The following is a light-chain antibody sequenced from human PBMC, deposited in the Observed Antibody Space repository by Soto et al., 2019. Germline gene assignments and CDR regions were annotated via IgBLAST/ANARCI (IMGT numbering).Light chain of an antibody. CDR3: LQDYNYPLT. CDR1: QGIRND. Sequence: AIQMTQSPSSLSASVGDRVTITCRASQGIRNDLGWYQQKPGKAPKLLIYAASSLQSGVPSRFSDSRSGTAFTLTISSLQPEDFATYYCLQDYNYPLTFGGGTKVEIK. CDR2: AAS. V-gene: IGKV1-6*01. J-gene: IGKJ4*01.